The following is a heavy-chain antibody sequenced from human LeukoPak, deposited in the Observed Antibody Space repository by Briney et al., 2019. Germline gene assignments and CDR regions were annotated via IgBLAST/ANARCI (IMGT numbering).Heavy chain of an antibody. CDR3: AIGFGSGSDDAFDI. V-gene: IGHV5-51*01. CDR1: GYSFSSYW. J-gene: IGHJ3*02. CDR2: IYPGDSHT. D-gene: IGHD3-10*01. Sequence: GESLKISCKGSGYSFSSYWIGWVRQMPGKGLEWMGIIYPGDSHTRYSPSFQGHVTISADKSISTAYLQWSSLWASDTAMYYCAIGFGSGSDDAFDIWAQGTMVTVSS.